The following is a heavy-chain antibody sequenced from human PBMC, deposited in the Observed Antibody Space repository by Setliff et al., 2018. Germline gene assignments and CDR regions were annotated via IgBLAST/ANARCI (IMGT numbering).Heavy chain of an antibody. CDR1: GYTFTSYG. Sequence: GASVKVSCKASGYTFTSYGISWVRQAPGQGLEWMGLISACNGNTNYAPKLQGRVTMTTDTSTSTAYMELRSLRSEYTAVYYCARRLVGRYFDYWGQGTLVTVSS. J-gene: IGHJ4*02. CDR2: ISACNGNT. D-gene: IGHD2-15*01. CDR3: ARRLVGRYFDY. V-gene: IGHV1-18*01.